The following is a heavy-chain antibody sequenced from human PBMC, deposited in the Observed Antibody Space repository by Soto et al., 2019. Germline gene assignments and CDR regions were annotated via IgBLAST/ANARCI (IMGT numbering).Heavy chain of an antibody. V-gene: IGHV3-9*01. CDR3: VKARRGDPYGRLYLDY. CDR1: GFSFDDFA. Sequence: EVRLVESGGGLVQPGRSLRLSCVASGFSFDDFAMHWVRQVPRKGLEWVSGISWNGGNVVYADSVKGRFTLSRDNARNSVYLEMNSLTLEDTALYYCVKARRGDPYGRLYLDYWGQGILVTVSS. D-gene: IGHD2-21*02. CDR2: ISWNGGNV. J-gene: IGHJ4*02.